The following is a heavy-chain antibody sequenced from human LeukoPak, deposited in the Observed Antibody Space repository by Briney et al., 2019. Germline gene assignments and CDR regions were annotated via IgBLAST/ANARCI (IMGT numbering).Heavy chain of an antibody. Sequence: PGGSLRLSCAASGFTVFSDNMSWVRQSPGKGLEWVSVVYSGDDGTNYAESVRGRFTISRDNAKNSLYLQMNSLRAEDTAVYYCARDRWPAATPKPIWFDPWGQGTLVTVSS. CDR2: VYSGDDGT. CDR3: ARDRWPAATPKPIWFDP. D-gene: IGHD2-15*01. CDR1: GFTVFSDN. V-gene: IGHV3-66*01. J-gene: IGHJ5*02.